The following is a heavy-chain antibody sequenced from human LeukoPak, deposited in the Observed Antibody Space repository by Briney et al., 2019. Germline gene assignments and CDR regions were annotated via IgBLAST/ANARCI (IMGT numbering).Heavy chain of an antibody. D-gene: IGHD2-21*02. CDR2: IYHSGST. Sequence: PSETLSLTCTVSGGSISSSSYYWGWIRQPPGKGLEWIGSIYHSGSTYYNPSLKSRVTISVDTSKNQFSLKLSSVTAADTAVYYCARSVVVVTAPPFLYFDYWGQGTLVTVSS. CDR1: GGSISSSSYY. V-gene: IGHV4-39*07. CDR3: ARSVVVVTAPPFLYFDY. J-gene: IGHJ4*02.